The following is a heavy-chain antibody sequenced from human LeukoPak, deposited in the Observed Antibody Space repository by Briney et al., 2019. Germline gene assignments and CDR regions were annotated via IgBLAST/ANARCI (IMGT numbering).Heavy chain of an antibody. CDR1: GYTFTSYD. CDR3: ARGDYYDSSGYYPLLYYFDY. CDR2: INTNTGNP. V-gene: IGHV7-4-1*02. Sequence: ASVKVSCKASGYTFTSYDINWVRQAPGQGLEWMGWINTNTGNPTYAQGFTGRFVFSLDTSVSTAYLQISSLKAEDTAVYYCARGDYYDSSGYYPLLYYFDYWGQGTLVTVSS. J-gene: IGHJ4*02. D-gene: IGHD3-22*01.